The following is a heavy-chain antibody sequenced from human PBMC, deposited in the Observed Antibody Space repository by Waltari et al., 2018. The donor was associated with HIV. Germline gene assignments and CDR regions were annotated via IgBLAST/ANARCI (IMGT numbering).Heavy chain of an antibody. CDR1: GFTFGDYA. J-gene: IGHJ3*02. CDR2: IRSKAYGGKT. D-gene: IGHD3-22*01. CDR3: TREGYYDSSGYSRHDAFDI. Sequence: EVQLVESGGGLVKPGRSLRLSCTASGFTFGDYAMSWFRQAPGKGLEWVGFIRSKAYGGKTEYAASVKGRFTISRDDSKSIAYLQMNSLKTEDTAVYYCTREGYYDSSGYSRHDAFDIWGQGTMVTVSS. V-gene: IGHV3-49*05.